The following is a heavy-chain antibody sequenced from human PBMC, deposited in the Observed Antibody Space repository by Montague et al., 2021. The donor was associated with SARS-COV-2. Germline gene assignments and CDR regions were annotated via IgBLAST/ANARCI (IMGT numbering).Heavy chain of an antibody. V-gene: IGHV4-61*02. CDR3: ARDFPTGRYYFDF. CDR2: IYTSGRT. D-gene: IGHD3-10*01. CDR1: GAPINVGNYY. Sequence: TLSLTCTVSGAPINVGNYYWNWIRQPAGKGLEWIGRIYTSGRTDYNPSLKSRLTISFNTSKNEFSLRWNSLTAADTAVYYCARDFPTGRYYFDFWGQGTLVIVSS. J-gene: IGHJ4*02.